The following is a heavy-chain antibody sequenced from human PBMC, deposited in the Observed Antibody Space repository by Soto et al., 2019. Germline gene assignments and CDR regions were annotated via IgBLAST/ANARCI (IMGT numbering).Heavy chain of an antibody. CDR3: ATDAYCGGDCYYMDV. J-gene: IGHJ6*03. V-gene: IGHV3-53*04. CDR1: GFTVSSNY. Sequence: GGSLRLSCAASGFTVSSNYMSWVRQAPGKGLEWVSVIYSGGSTYCADSVKGRFTISRHNSKNTLYLQMNSLGAEDTAVYYCATDAYCGGDCYYMDVWGKGTTVTVSS. D-gene: IGHD2-21*01. CDR2: IYSGGST.